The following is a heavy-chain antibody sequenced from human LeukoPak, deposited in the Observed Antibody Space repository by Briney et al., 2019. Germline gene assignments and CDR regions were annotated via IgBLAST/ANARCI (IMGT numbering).Heavy chain of an antibody. J-gene: IGHJ4*02. CDR3: ARSWFSTGPADY. CDR1: GDSISSSSYY. CDR2: IFHSGST. V-gene: IGHV4-39*01. Sequence: PSETLSLTCTVSGDSISSSSYYWGWIRQPPGKGLEWIGSIFHSGSTYYNPSLKSRVTISVDTSKNQFPLKLTSVTAADTAVYYCARSWFSTGPADYWGQGTLVTVSS. D-gene: IGHD6-13*01.